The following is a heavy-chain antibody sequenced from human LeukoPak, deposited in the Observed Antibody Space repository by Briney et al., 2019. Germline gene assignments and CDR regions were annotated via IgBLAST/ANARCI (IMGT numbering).Heavy chain of an antibody. CDR3: ARREQEFFDY. J-gene: IGHJ4*02. Sequence: SETLSLTCTVSGGSVSSSSYYWGWIRQPPGKGLEWIGSIYYSGSTYYNPSLKSRVTISVDTSKNQFSLKLSSVTAADTAVYYCARREQEFFDYWGQGTLVTVSS. CDR1: GGSVSSSSYY. D-gene: IGHD1/OR15-1a*01. V-gene: IGHV4-39*01. CDR2: IYYSGST.